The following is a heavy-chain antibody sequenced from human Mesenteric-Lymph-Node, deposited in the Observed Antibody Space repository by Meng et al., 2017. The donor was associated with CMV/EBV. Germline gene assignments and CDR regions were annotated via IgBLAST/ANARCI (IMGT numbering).Heavy chain of an antibody. D-gene: IGHD3-22*01. V-gene: IGHV1-46*01. CDR1: GYSFSTYY. Sequence: KASGYSFSTYYVHWVRQAPGQGLEWMGIFSPSGGTTTYAQKFQGRVTMTRDTSTSTVYMELSSLRSEDTAMYYCARVHSSLWFDLDYWGQGTLVTVSS. J-gene: IGHJ4*02. CDR3: ARVHSSLWFDLDY. CDR2: FSPSGGTT.